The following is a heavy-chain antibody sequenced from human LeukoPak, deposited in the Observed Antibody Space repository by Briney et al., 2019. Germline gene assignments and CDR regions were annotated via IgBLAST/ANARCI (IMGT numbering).Heavy chain of an antibody. J-gene: IGHJ4*02. V-gene: IGHV3-20*04. D-gene: IGHD5-12*01. CDR2: INWNGGST. CDR1: GFTFDDYG. CDR3: ASSYSGYDTSIYYFDY. Sequence: GGSLRLSCAASGFTFDDYGMSWVRQAPGKGLEWVSGINWNGGSTGYADSVKGRFTISRDNAKNSLYLQMNSLRAEDTALYYCASSYSGYDTSIYYFDYWGQGTLVTVSS.